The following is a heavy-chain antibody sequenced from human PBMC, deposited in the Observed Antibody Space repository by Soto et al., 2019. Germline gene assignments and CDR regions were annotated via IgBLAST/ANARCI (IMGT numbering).Heavy chain of an antibody. Sequence: QGQLVQSGAEVKKPGASVKVSCKASGYTFNSYGIRWVRQAPGQGLEWMGWISAYNGNTYYVEKFQGRVTMTTDTSTSTANMELRSLRSDDTAVYYCARDLGGWFDPWGQGTLVTVSS. J-gene: IGHJ5*02. CDR1: GYTFNSYG. CDR3: ARDLGGWFDP. CDR2: ISAYNGNT. V-gene: IGHV1-18*01. D-gene: IGHD3-16*01.